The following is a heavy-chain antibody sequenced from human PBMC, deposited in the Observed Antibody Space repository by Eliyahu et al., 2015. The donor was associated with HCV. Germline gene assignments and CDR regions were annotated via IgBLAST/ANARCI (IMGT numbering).Heavy chain of an antibody. Sequence: EVQLVESGGGLVKPGGSLXLXCAASGXPSXSYSMNWVRQAPGKGLEWVSSISSSSSYIYYADSVKGRFTISRDNAKNSLYLQMNSLRAEDTAVYYCARAVAGSYKTHLDYWGQGTLVTVSS. CDR2: ISSSSSYI. D-gene: IGHD6-19*01. CDR1: GXPSXSYS. J-gene: IGHJ4*02. CDR3: ARAVAGSYKTHLDY. V-gene: IGHV3-21*01.